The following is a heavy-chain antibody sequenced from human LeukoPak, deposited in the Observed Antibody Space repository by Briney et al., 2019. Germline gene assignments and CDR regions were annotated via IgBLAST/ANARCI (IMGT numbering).Heavy chain of an antibody. CDR2: ISGSGGDT. CDR3: ARNLPSYYYYYMDV. D-gene: IGHD1-14*01. V-gene: IGHV3-23*01. J-gene: IGHJ6*03. Sequence: PGGSLRLSCAASGFTFSSYVMTWVRQAPGKGLDWVSSISGSGGDTYYADSGKGRFTISRDNSKNTVYLQMNSLRAEDTAVYYCARNLPSYYYYYMDVWGKGTTVTVSS. CDR1: GFTFSSYV.